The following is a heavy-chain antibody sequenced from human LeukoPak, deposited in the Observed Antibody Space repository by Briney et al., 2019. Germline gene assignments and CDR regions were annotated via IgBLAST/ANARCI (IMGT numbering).Heavy chain of an antibody. CDR3: VKDGYSSSWYEGFFDY. CDR1: GFSFEDYA. J-gene: IGHJ4*02. V-gene: IGHV3-9*03. CDR2: IQWNSGSI. D-gene: IGHD6-13*01. Sequence: GGSLRLSCVASGFSFEDYAMHWVRQVPGKGLEWVSGIQWNSGSIGYADSVKGRFTISRDNAKNSLYLQMNSLRDEDMALYYCVKDGYSSSWYEGFFDYWGQGILVTVSS.